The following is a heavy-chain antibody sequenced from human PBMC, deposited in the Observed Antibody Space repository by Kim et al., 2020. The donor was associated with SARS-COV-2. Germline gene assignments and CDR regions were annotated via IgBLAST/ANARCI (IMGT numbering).Heavy chain of an antibody. D-gene: IGHD6-6*01. CDR2: IYYSGST. V-gene: IGHV4-39*01. J-gene: IGHJ4*02. CDR1: GGSISSSSYY. CDR3: ARESSGAPVNIDY. Sequence: SETLSLTCTVSGGSISSSSYYWGWIRQPPGKGLEWIGSIYYSGSTYYNPSLKSRVTISVDTSKNQFSLKLSSVTAADTAVYYCARESSGAPVNIDYWGQGTLVTVSS.